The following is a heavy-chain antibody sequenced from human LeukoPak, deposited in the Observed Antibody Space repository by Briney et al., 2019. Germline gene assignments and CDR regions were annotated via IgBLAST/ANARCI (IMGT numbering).Heavy chain of an antibody. J-gene: IGHJ5*02. CDR3: AREGGAYSSSPEGETWFDP. V-gene: IGHV3-7*01. D-gene: IGHD6-6*01. Sequence: GGSVRLFCAVSVYTYSLYWVMGVREATGRGLEWVANIKQYGYEEYYVDSVKGRFTIAGDNAKNSLYLQMNSLRAEYTAVYYCAREGGAYSSSPEGETWFDPWGQGTLVTVSS. CDR2: IKQYGYEE. CDR1: VYTYSLYW.